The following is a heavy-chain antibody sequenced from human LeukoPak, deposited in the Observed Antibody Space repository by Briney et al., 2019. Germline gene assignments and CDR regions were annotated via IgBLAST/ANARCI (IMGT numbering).Heavy chain of an antibody. D-gene: IGHD6-19*01. CDR3: ARREVSGFNWFDP. CDR2: IYPGDSET. V-gene: IGHV5-51*01. CDR1: GYTFTDYW. J-gene: IGHJ5*02. Sequence: GESLKVSCKGSGYTFTDYWIGWVRQMPGKGLEWMGVIYPGDSETRYSPSFQGQVTISADKSISTAYLQWSSLKASDTAMYYCARREVSGFNWFDPWGQGTLVTVSS.